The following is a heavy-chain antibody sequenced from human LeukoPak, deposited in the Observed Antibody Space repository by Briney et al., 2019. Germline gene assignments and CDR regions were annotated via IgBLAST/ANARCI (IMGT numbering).Heavy chain of an antibody. D-gene: IGHD3-10*01. CDR2: INHSGST. J-gene: IGHJ3*02. V-gene: IGHV4-34*01. CDR1: GGSFSGYY. CDR3: ASWFRSTRAFDI. Sequence: SSETLSLTCAVYGGSFSGYYWSWIRQPPGKGLEWIGEINHSGSTNYNPSLKSRVTISVDTSKNQFSLKLSSVTAADTAVYYCASWFRSTRAFDIWGQGTMVTVSS.